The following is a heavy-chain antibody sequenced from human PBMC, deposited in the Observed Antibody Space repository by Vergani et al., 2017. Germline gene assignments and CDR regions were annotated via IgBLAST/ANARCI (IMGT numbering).Heavy chain of an antibody. CDR3: VCRATSPPRCFDC. V-gene: IGHV4-4*07. Sequence: QVPLQESGPGLVNPSETLSLTCSVSGGSITNYYWSWIRQAAGKGLEWIGRVSVSGSTDSNASLRSRVTMSIDTSTNRFSLKLTSVTAADTAVYRCVCRATSPPRCFDCWGQGTLVIVSS. CDR2: VSVSGST. J-gene: IGHJ4*02. D-gene: IGHD2-2*01. CDR1: GGSITNYY.